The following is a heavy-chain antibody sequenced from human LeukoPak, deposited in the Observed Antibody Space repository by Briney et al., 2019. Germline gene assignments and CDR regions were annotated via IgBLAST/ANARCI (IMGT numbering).Heavy chain of an antibody. J-gene: IGHJ4*02. CDR1: GFTFGDYA. CDR2: IRSKAYGGST. V-gene: IGHV3-49*04. Sequence: GGSLRLSCTASGFTFGDYAMSWVRQAPGKGLEWGGFIRSKAYGGSTEYAASVKGRFTISRDDSKSIAYLQMNSLKTEDTAVYYCTRCPHQYSSGWYAHWGQGTLVTVSS. D-gene: IGHD6-19*01. CDR3: TRCPHQYSSGWYAH.